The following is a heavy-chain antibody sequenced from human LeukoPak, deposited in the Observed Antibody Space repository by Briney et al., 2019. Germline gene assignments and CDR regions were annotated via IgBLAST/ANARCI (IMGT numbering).Heavy chain of an antibody. V-gene: IGHV3-53*01. D-gene: IGHD3-10*01. CDR1: GFTVSSNY. Sequence: PGGSLRLSCAASGFTVSSNYMSWVRQAPGKGLEWVSLIYSGGTTYYADSVKGRFTISRDNSKNTLYLQMSSLRAEDTAVYYCARDTPGRGMDVWGQGTTVTVSS. CDR3: ARDTPGRGMDV. J-gene: IGHJ6*02. CDR2: IYSGGTT.